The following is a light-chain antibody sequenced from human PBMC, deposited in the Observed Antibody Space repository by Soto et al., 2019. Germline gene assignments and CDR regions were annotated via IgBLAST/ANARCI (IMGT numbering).Light chain of an antibody. V-gene: IGKV3-15*01. J-gene: IGKJ1*01. CDR1: ETVATN. CDR3: QQYFEWPPMT. CDR2: GAS. Sequence: EVGMTQSPATLSASPGERATLSCWASETVATNLAWYHQKPGQAPRLLISGASTRAAGISDRFRGSGSGTEFTLTISSPRSEDSGIYYCQQYFEWPPMTFGQGTKVEI.